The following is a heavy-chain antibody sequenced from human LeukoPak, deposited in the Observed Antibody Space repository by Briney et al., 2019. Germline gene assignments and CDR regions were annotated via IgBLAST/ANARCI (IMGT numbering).Heavy chain of an antibody. CDR1: GGSINSYY. J-gene: IGHJ4*02. CDR3: ARSAGAAAHFDY. Sequence: SETLSLTSTVSGGSINSYYWSWIRQPPGKGLEWIGYIYYSGRTNNNPSLKSRVTMSVDTSKNQFSLNLSSVTAADTAVYYCARSAGAAAHFDYWGQGTLVTVSS. V-gene: IGHV4-59*08. D-gene: IGHD6-13*01. CDR2: IYYSGRT.